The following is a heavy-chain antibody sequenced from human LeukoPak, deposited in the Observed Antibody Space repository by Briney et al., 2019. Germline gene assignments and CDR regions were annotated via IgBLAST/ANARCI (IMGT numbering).Heavy chain of an antibody. J-gene: IGHJ5*02. CDR2: IYTSGST. CDR1: GGSISSYY. Sequence: PSETLSLTCTVSGGSISSYYWSWIRQPAGKGLEWIGRIYTSGSTNYNPSLKSRVTMSVDTSKNQFSLKLSSVTAADTAVCYCARDVSRVVVGSFDPWGQGTLVTVSS. D-gene: IGHD2-2*01. V-gene: IGHV4-4*07. CDR3: ARDVSRVVVGSFDP.